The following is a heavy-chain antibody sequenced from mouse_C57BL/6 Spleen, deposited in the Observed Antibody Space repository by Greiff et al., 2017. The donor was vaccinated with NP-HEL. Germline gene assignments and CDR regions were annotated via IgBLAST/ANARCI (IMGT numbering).Heavy chain of an antibody. CDR3: ARKMGRGYFDV. D-gene: IGHD4-1*01. J-gene: IGHJ1*03. CDR1: GYTFTSYW. Sequence: VQLQQPGAELVRPGTSVKLSCKASGYTFTSYWMHWVTQRPGQGLEWIGVIDPSDSYTNYNQKFKGKATLTVDTSSSTAYMQLSSLTSEDSAVYYCARKMGRGYFDVWGTGTTVTVSS. CDR2: IDPSDSYT. V-gene: IGHV1-59*01.